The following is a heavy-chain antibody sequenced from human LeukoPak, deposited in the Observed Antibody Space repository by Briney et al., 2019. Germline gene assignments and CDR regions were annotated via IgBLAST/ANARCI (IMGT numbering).Heavy chain of an antibody. CDR3: ARSGNHYYYYYMDV. V-gene: IGHV3-7*01. J-gene: IGHJ6*03. CDR2: IKQDGSEK. CDR1: GFTLSSYW. Sequence: GGSLRLSCAASGFTLSSYWMSWVRQAPGKGLEWVANIKQDGSEKYYVDSVKGRFTISRDNAKNSLYLQMNSLRAEDTAVYYCARSGNHYYYYYMDVWGKGTTVTVSS. D-gene: IGHD1-1*01.